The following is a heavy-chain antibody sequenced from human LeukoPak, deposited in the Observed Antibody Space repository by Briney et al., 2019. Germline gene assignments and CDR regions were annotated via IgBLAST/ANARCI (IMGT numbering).Heavy chain of an antibody. CDR1: GYSFTSYW. CDR3: ARFGDDYGDHQAHYFDY. V-gene: IGHV5-51*03. CDR2: IYPGDSDT. D-gene: IGHD4-17*01. J-gene: IGHJ4*02. Sequence: GESLKISCKGSGYSFTSYWIGWVRQMPGKGLEWMGIIYPGDSDTRYSPSFQGQVTISADKSISTAYLQWSSLKASDTAMYCCARFGDDYGDHQAHYFDYWGQGTLVTVSS.